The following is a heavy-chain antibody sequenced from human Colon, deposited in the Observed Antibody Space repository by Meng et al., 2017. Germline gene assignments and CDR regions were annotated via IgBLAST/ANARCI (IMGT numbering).Heavy chain of an antibody. D-gene: IGHD1-7*01. CDR3: GRDQGRELINH. J-gene: IGHJ4*02. V-gene: IGHV4-4*02. CDR1: GDSISSDIW. Sequence: QVSVQESGPGLVKPSGTLSLTCTVSGDSISSDIWWSWVRQPPGKGLEWIGEVYHRGDTNYNPSLKSRVDISVDKSKNQFYLSLFSVTAADTAVYYCGRDQGRELINHWGQGTLVTVSS. CDR2: VYHRGDT.